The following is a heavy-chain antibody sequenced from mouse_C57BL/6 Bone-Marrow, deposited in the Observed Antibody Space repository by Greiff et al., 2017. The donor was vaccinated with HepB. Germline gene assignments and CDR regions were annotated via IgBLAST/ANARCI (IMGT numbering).Heavy chain of an antibody. CDR3: ARRGACSSYGY. CDR1: GYTFTSYG. CDR2: IYPRSGNT. Sequence: QVQLKQSGAELARPGASVKLSCKASGYTFTSYGISWVKQRTGQGLEWIGEIYPRSGNTYYNEKFKGKATLTADKSSSTAYMELRSLTSEDSAVYFCARRGACSSYGYWGQGTTLTVSS. J-gene: IGHJ2*01. D-gene: IGHD1-1*01. V-gene: IGHV1-81*01.